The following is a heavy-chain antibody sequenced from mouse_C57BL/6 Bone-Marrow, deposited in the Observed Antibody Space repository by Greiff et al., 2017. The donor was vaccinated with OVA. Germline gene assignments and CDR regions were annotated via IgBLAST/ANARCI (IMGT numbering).Heavy chain of an antibody. D-gene: IGHD1-1*01. CDR3: ARHTVVAKNAMDY. J-gene: IGHJ4*01. CDR1: GFSLTSYG. Sequence: VKLMESGPGLVAPSQSLSITCTVSGFSLTSYGVHWVRQPPGKGLEWLVVIWSDGSTTYNSALKSRLSISKDNSKSQVFLKMNSLQTDDTAMYYCARHTVVAKNAMDYWGQGTSVTVSS. CDR2: IWSDGST. V-gene: IGHV2-6-1*01.